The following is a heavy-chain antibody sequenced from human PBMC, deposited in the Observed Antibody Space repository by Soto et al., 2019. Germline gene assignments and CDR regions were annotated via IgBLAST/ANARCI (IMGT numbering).Heavy chain of an antibody. D-gene: IGHD6-13*01. J-gene: IGHJ4*02. Sequence: QLQLQESGPGLVKPSEILSLTCTVSGDSMSSTSYYWGWIRQPPGKGLEWIGSVSNSGNTYSNPSLKSRVIIFVDTSKNQLSLRLSSVTAADTAVYYCARQTAYSSSWYPPTYYFDCWGQGTLVTVSS. CDR1: GDSMSSTSYY. V-gene: IGHV4-39*01. CDR2: VSNSGNT. CDR3: ARQTAYSSSWYPPTYYFDC.